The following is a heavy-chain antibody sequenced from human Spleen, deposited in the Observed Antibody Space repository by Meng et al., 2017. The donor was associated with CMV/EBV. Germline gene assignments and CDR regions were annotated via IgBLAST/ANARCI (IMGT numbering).Heavy chain of an antibody. Sequence: SETLSLTCTVSGGSISSYYWSWIRQPAGKGLEWIGRIYTSGSTNYNPSLKSRVTMSVDTSKNQLSLRLNSVTAADTAVYYCARSGLLRFHYFDYWGQGALVTVSS. D-gene: IGHD2-15*01. CDR3: ARSGLLRFHYFDY. CDR2: IYTSGST. J-gene: IGHJ4*02. CDR1: GGSISSYY. V-gene: IGHV4-4*07.